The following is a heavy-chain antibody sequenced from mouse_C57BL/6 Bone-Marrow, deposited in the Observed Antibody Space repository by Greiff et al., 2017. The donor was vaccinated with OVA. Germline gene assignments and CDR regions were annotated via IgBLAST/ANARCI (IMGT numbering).Heavy chain of an antibody. D-gene: IGHD4-1*01. CDR1: GYTFTSYW. CDR3: ARGDGTGTRGSYYFDY. CDR2: IYPGSGST. V-gene: IGHV1-55*01. J-gene: IGHJ2*01. Sequence: QVQLQQPGAELVKPGASVKMSCKASGYTFTSYWITWVKQRPGQGLEWIGDIYPGSGSTNYNEKFKSKATLTVDTSSSTAYMQLSSLTSEDSAVYYCARGDGTGTRGSYYFDYWGQGTTLTVSS.